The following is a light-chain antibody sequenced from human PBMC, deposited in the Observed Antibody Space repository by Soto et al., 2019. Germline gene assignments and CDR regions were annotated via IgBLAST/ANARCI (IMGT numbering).Light chain of an antibody. CDR2: KAS. CDR1: QSISSW. V-gene: IGKV1-5*03. J-gene: IGKJ2*01. CDR3: QQYNSSPT. Sequence: DIQMTQSPSTLSASVGDRVTITCRASQSISSWFAWYQQKPGKAPKLLIYKASSLESGVPSRFSGSGSGTEFTLTISSLQPDDFASYYCQQYNSSPTFGQGTKLEIK.